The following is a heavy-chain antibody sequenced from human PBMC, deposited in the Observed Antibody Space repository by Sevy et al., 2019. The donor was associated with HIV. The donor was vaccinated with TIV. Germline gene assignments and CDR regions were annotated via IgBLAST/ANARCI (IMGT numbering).Heavy chain of an antibody. Sequence: ASVKVSCKVSGYTLTQLSMHWVRQAPGKGLERMGSFDPEDDETLYAQNFQDRVTMTEDTSTGTAYMELRTLRSEDTALYYCATTKDYYESSGSPFDYWGQGTLVTVSS. CDR3: ATTKDYYESSGSPFDY. J-gene: IGHJ4*02. CDR2: FDPEDDET. CDR1: GYTLTQLS. V-gene: IGHV1-24*01. D-gene: IGHD3-22*01.